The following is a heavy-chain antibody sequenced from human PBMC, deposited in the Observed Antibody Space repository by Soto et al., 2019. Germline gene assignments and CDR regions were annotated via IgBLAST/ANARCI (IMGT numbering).Heavy chain of an antibody. CDR3: ARSTTVTTRFGY. CDR1: GGSFSGYY. Sequence: QVQLQQWGAGLLKPSETLSLTCAVYGGSFSGYYWSWIRQPPGKGLEWIGEINHSGSTNYNPSLKSRVTISVDTSKNQFSLKLSSVTAADTAVYYCARSTTVTTRFGYWGQGTLVTVSS. CDR2: INHSGST. J-gene: IGHJ4*02. V-gene: IGHV4-34*01. D-gene: IGHD4-17*01.